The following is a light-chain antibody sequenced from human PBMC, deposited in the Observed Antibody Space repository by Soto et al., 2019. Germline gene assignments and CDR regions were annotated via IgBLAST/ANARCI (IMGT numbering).Light chain of an antibody. V-gene: IGKV3D-20*01. J-gene: IGKJ1*01. Sequence: EIVLTQSPATLSLSPGERATLSCGTSQTVGRTYLTWYQVKPGLAPRLLIYDAFSRATGIPATFSGSRSGTDFTLTISRLETKAYAEAHYQPDGSSAWKFGQGPKVESK. CDR1: QTVGRTY. CDR2: DAF. CDR3: QPDGSSAWK.